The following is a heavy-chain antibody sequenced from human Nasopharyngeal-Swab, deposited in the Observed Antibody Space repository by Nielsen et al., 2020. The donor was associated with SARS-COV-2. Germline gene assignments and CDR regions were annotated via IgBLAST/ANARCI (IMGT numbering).Heavy chain of an antibody. J-gene: IGHJ6*02. D-gene: IGHD3-10*01. CDR2: ISYDVDKT. Sequence: GESLKISCATSGFTFKSFPMHWVRQGPDKGLERVAVISYDVDKTFYADSVEGRFTVSRDNAKNTLYLQMVHLRVEDTAVYYCARGASFGAVSDAMDVWGQRTTVTVSS. CDR3: ARGASFGAVSDAMDV. V-gene: IGHV3-30-3*01. CDR1: GFTFKSFP.